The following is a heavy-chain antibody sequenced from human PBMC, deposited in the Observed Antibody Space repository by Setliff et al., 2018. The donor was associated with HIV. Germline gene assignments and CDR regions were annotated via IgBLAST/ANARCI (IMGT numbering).Heavy chain of an antibody. J-gene: IGHJ5*02. Sequence: SVKVSCKASGGTFGRFGISWVRQAPGQGLEWMGGIIPTFSRANYAQKFQARVIITTDKSTSTAFMELTSLTSEDTAVYYCARSVHSLYGDYATYFDPWGQGTQVTVS. CDR1: GGTFGRFG. CDR2: IIPTFSRA. V-gene: IGHV1-69*05. D-gene: IGHD4-17*01. CDR3: ARSVHSLYGDYATYFDP.